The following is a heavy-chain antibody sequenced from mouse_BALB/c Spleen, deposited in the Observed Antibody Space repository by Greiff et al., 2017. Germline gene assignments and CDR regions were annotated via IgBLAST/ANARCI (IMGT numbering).Heavy chain of an antibody. D-gene: IGHD2-10*02. CDR1: GYTFTSYW. CDR2: IAPGSGST. Sequence: DLVKPGASVKLSCKASGYTFTSYWINWIKQRPGQGLEWIGRIAPGSGSTYYNEMFKGKATLTVDTSSSTAYIQLSSLSSEDSAVYCCAREGYGFYAMDYWGQGTSVTVSS. J-gene: IGHJ4*01. CDR3: AREGYGFYAMDY. V-gene: IGHV1S41*01.